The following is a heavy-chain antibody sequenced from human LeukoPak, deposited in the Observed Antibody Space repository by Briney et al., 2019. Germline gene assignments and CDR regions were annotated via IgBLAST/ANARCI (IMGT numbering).Heavy chain of an antibody. CDR2: ISAYNGNT. V-gene: IGHV1-18*04. D-gene: IGHD4-17*01. Sequence: ASVKVSCKASGYTFTSYGISWVRQAPGQGLEWMGWISAYNGNTNYAQKLQGRVTMTTDTSTSTAYMELRSLRSDDTAVYYCARAYDYGGYGVGYYYGMDVWGKGTTVTVSS. CDR3: ARAYDYGGYGVGYYYGMDV. J-gene: IGHJ6*04. CDR1: GYTFTSYG.